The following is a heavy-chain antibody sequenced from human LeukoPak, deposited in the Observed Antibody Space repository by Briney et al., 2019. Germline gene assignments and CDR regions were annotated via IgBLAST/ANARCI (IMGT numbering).Heavy chain of an antibody. J-gene: IGHJ4*02. Sequence: SETLSLTCAVYGGSFSGYYWSWIRQPPGKGLEWIGEINHSGSTNYNPSLKSRVTISVDTSKNQFSLKLSSVTAADTAVYYCARLRGGGYGSGSYNGHYFDYWGQGTLVTVSS. CDR2: INHSGST. CDR3: ARLRGGGYGSGSYNGHYFDY. D-gene: IGHD3-10*01. V-gene: IGHV4-34*01. CDR1: GGSFSGYY.